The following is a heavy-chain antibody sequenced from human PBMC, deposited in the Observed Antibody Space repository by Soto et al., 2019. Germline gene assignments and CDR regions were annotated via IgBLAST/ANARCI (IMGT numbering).Heavy chain of an antibody. Sequence: ASVKVSCKASGGTFSSCSISWMRQAPGQGLEWMGLINPNSGRPNYAQKFQDRVIMTRDNAKNSLYLQMNSLRAEDTAVYYCAIEKVGATSVHVFDIWGQGTMVTVSS. J-gene: IGHJ3*02. V-gene: IGHV1-46*01. CDR1: GGTFSSCS. CDR2: INPNSGRP. D-gene: IGHD1-26*01. CDR3: AIEKVGATSVHVFDI.